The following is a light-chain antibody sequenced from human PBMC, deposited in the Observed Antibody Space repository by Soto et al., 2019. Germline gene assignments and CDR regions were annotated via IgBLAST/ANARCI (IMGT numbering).Light chain of an antibody. V-gene: IGLV2-14*03. CDR1: SSDVGGYNY. CDR2: DVS. Sequence: QSVLTQPASVSGSPGQSITISCTGTSSDVGGYNYVSWYQQHPDKAPRLMIYDVSNRPSGVSDRFSGSKSGNTASLTISGLQAEDEGDYYCCSYADGSIYFFGTGTKVTVL. J-gene: IGLJ1*01. CDR3: CSYADGSIYF.